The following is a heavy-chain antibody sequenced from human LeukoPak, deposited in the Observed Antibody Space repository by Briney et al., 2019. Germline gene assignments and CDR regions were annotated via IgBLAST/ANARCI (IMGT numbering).Heavy chain of an antibody. CDR3: AKAGANWFDP. CDR1: GSTFSGYA. J-gene: IGHJ5*02. V-gene: IGHV3-23*01. CDR2: ISRSGDNT. Sequence: GSLRLSCAASGSTFSGYAMSWVRQAPGKGLQWVSMISRSGDNTYYADSVKGRFTISRDNSKNTLYVQMNSLRAEDTAIYYCAKAGANWFDPWDQGTLVTVSS. D-gene: IGHD3-10*01.